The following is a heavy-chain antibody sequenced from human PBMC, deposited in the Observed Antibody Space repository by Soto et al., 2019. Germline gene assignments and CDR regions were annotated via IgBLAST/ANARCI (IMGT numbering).Heavy chain of an antibody. CDR1: GFTFSSYA. Sequence: GGSLRLSCAASGFTFSSYAMHWVRQAPGKGLEWVAVISYDGSNKYYADSVKGRFTISRDNSKNTLYLQMNSLRAEDTAVYYCARGTFDWLFSYYYYGMDVWGQGTRVTVSS. CDR2: ISYDGSNK. CDR3: ARGTFDWLFSYYYYGMDV. V-gene: IGHV3-30-3*01. J-gene: IGHJ6*02. D-gene: IGHD3-9*01.